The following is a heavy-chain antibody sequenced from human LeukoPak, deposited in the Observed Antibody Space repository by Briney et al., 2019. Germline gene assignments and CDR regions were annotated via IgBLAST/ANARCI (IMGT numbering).Heavy chain of an antibody. CDR2: INTGNGNT. Sequence: GASVKVSCKASGYSFTSYAMHWVRQAPGQRLEWMGRINTGNGNTEYSQKFQGRVSITRDRSASTVYTELSSLRSEDTAVYYCARDNYCESSGYLAWGQGTLVTVSS. CDR1: GYSFTSYA. V-gene: IGHV1-3*04. CDR3: ARDNYCESSGYLA. D-gene: IGHD3-22*01. J-gene: IGHJ5*02.